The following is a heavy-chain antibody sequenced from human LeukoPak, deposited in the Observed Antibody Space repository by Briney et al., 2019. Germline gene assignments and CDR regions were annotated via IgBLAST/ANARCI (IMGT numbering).Heavy chain of an antibody. Sequence: PGGSLRLSCAASGFTFSDYYMSWIRQAPGKGLEWVSYISSSGSTIYYADSVKGRFTISRDNAKNSLYLQMNSLRAEDTAVYYCAGQDGYSYDVPLPWGHGTLVTVSS. CDR2: ISSSGSTI. CDR3: AGQDGYSYDVPLP. J-gene: IGHJ5*02. V-gene: IGHV3-11*01. CDR1: GFTFSDYY. D-gene: IGHD5-18*01.